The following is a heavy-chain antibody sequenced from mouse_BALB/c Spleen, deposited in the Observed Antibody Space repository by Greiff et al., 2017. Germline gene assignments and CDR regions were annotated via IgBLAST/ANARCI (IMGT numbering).Heavy chain of an antibody. D-gene: IGHD2-4*01. J-gene: IGHJ4*01. V-gene: IGHV5-9-3*01. CDR2: ISSGGSYT. CDR1: GFTFSSYA. CDR3: ARQGMITTNYYAMDY. Sequence: EVKLVESGGGLVKPGGSLKLSCAASGFTFSSYAMSWVRQTPEKRLEWVATISSGGSYTYYPDSVKGRFTISRDNAKNTLYLQMSSLRSEDTAMYYGARQGMITTNYYAMDYWGQGTSVTVSS.